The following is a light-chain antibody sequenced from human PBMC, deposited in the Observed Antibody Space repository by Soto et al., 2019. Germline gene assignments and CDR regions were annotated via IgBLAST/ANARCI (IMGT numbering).Light chain of an antibody. V-gene: IGKV3-20*01. Sequence: EIVLTQSPGTLSLSPGERATLSCRASQSVSSSDLAWYQQKPGQAPRLLIYGASSRATGIPDRFSGSGSGTDFTLTISRLEPEDFAVYYCQQYGNSPPRFSFGPGTKVHLK. J-gene: IGKJ3*01. CDR2: GAS. CDR1: QSVSSSD. CDR3: QQYGNSPPRFS.